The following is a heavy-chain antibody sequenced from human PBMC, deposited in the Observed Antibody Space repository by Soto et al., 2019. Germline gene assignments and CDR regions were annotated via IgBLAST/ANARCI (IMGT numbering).Heavy chain of an antibody. CDR2: IIPIFGTA. J-gene: IGHJ5*02. CDR3: ARDRNGYCSGGSCYPNWFDP. Sequence: SVKVSCKASGGTFSSYAISWVRQAPGQGLEWMGGIIPIFGTANYAQKFQGRVTITADESTSTAYMELSSLRSEDTAVYYCARDRNGYCSGGSCYPNWFDPWGQGTLVTV. CDR1: GGTFSSYA. V-gene: IGHV1-69*13. D-gene: IGHD2-15*01.